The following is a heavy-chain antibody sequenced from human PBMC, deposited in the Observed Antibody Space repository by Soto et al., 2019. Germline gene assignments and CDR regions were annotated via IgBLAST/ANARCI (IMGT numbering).Heavy chain of an antibody. V-gene: IGHV1-46*01. J-gene: IGHJ6*02. CDR1: GYTFTSYY. CDR3: ARDSQSNYIVVVVAATSYYGMDV. D-gene: IGHD2-15*01. CDR2: INPSGGST. Sequence: VNVSCKASGYTFTSYYLHWVRQAPAQGLEWMGLINPSGGSTSYAQKCQGRVTMTRDTSTSTVYMELSSLRSEDTGVYYCARDSQSNYIVVVVAATSYYGMDVWGQGTMVTVSS.